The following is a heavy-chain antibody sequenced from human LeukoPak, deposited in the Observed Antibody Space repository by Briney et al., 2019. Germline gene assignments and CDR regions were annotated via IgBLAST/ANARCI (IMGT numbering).Heavy chain of an antibody. CDR3: ARLQLITRTFDY. CDR2: INHSGST. Sequence: SETLSLTCAVYAGSFSGYYWSWIRQPPGKGLEWIGEINHSGSTNYNPSLKSRVTISVDTSKNQFSLKLSSVTAADTAVYYCARLQLITRTFDYWGQGTLVTVSS. V-gene: IGHV4-34*01. J-gene: IGHJ4*02. CDR1: AGSFSGYY. D-gene: IGHD5-18*01.